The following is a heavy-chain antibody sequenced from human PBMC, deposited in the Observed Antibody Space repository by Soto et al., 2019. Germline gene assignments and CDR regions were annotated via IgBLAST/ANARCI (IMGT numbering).Heavy chain of an antibody. Sequence: KPGGSLRLSCASSGFTFSAYYMSWIRQAPGKGLEWVAYISSSSDYTNYADSVEGRFTISRDNAKNSLFLQMSSLRAEDTAVYYCVLYCSSTSCYTGSGMDVWGQGTTVTVSS. J-gene: IGHJ6*02. V-gene: IGHV3-11*06. CDR2: ISSSSDYT. CDR3: VLYCSSTSCYTGSGMDV. D-gene: IGHD2-2*02. CDR1: GFTFSAYY.